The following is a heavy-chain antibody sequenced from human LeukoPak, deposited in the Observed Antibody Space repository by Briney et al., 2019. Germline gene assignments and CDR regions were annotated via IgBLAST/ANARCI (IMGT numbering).Heavy chain of an antibody. CDR1: GFTFSGYS. Sequence: GGSLRLSCAVSGFTFSGYSMKWVRQAPGKGLEWVSYISSSTTTIYHADSVKGRFTVSRGNAKNSLYLQMDSLRVEDTAVYYCATDREDYDSSGYYLSDAFDIWGQGTMVTVSS. CDR3: ATDREDYDSSGYYLSDAFDI. CDR2: ISSSTTTI. D-gene: IGHD3-22*01. V-gene: IGHV3-48*01. J-gene: IGHJ3*02.